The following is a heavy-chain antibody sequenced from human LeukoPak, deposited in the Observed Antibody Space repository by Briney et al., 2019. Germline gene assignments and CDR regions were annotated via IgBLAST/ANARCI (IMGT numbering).Heavy chain of an antibody. V-gene: IGHV1-69*06. CDR1: GYTFTGYY. Sequence: GASVKVSCKASGYTFTGYYMHWVRQAPGQGLEWMGGIIPIFGTANYAQKFQGRVTITADKSTSTAYMELSSLRSEDTAVYYCAMPRYYDSSGYLGSYAFDIWGQGTMVTVSS. CDR2: IIPIFGTA. J-gene: IGHJ3*02. D-gene: IGHD3-22*01. CDR3: AMPRYYDSSGYLGSYAFDI.